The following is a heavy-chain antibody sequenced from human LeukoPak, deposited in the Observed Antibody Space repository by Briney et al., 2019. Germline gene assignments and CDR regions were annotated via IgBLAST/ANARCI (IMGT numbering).Heavy chain of an antibody. CDR2: IYYSGST. V-gene: IGHV4-59*08. J-gene: IGHJ4*02. Sequence: SETLSLTCAVYGGSFSGYYWSWIRQPPGKGLEWIGYIYYSGSTNYNPSLKSRVTISVNTSKNQFSLKLNSVTAADTAVYYCARHCDSSWQTPFDYWGQGALVTVSS. CDR3: ARHCDSSWQTPFDY. CDR1: GGSFSGYY. D-gene: IGHD6-13*01.